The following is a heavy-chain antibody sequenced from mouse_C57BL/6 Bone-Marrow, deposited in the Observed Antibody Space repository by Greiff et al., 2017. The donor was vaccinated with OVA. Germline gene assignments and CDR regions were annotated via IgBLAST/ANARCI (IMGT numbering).Heavy chain of an antibody. V-gene: IGHV5-12*01. Sequence: EVKVVESGGGLVQPGGSLKLSCAASGFTFSDYYMYWVRQTPEKRLEWVAYISNGGGSTYYPDTVKGRFTISRDNAKNTLYLQMSRLKSEDTAMYYCARGAYYSNPAWFAYWGQGTLVTVSA. CDR1: GFTFSDYY. D-gene: IGHD2-5*01. CDR2: ISNGGGST. CDR3: ARGAYYSNPAWFAY. J-gene: IGHJ3*01.